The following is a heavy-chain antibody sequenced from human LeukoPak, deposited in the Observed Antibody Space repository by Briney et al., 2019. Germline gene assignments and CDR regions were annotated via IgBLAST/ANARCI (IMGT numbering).Heavy chain of an antibody. CDR1: GFTFDDYA. D-gene: IGHD3-16*01. J-gene: IGHJ4*02. CDR2: ISWNSGSI. V-gene: IGHV3-9*01. CDR3: ARSQGEMDFDY. Sequence: GGSLRLSCAASGFTFDDYAMHWVRQAPGKGLEWVSGISWNSGSIGYADSVKGRFTISRDNAKNSLYLQMNSLRAEDTAVYYCARSQGEMDFDYWGQGTLVTVSS.